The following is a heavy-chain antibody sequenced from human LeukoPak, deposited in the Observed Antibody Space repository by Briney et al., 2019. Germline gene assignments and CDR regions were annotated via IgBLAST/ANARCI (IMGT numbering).Heavy chain of an antibody. CDR3: ARGWISDSFDY. V-gene: IGHV3-48*03. Sequence: GGSLRLSCAASGFTFNSYAMNWVRQAPGKGLEWVSYISSSGSNIYYADSVKGRFTISRDNAKNSLYLQMNSLRAEDTAVYYCARGWISDSFDYWGQGTLVTVSS. CDR1: GFTFNSYA. J-gene: IGHJ4*02. CDR2: ISSSGSNI. D-gene: IGHD5-12*01.